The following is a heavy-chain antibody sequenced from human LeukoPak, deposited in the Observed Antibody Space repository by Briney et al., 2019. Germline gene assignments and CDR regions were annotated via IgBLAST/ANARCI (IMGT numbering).Heavy chain of an antibody. Sequence: NPGGSLRLPCAASGFTFSSYSMNWVRQAPGKGLEWVSYISSSSSTIYYADSVKGRFTISRDNAKNSLYLQMNSLRAEDTAVYYCARIQTGTGDWFDPWGQGTLVTVSS. CDR1: GFTFSSYS. CDR3: ARIQTGTGDWFDP. CDR2: ISSSSSTI. V-gene: IGHV3-48*01. J-gene: IGHJ5*02. D-gene: IGHD1-1*01.